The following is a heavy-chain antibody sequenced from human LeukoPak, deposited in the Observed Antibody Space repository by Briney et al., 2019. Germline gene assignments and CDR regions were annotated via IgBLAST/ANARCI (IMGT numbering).Heavy chain of an antibody. CDR2: IYYSGST. Sequence: NPSETLSLTCTVSGGSISSYYWSWIRQPPGKGLEWIGYIYYSGSTNYNPSLKSRVTISVDTSKNQFSLKLSSVTAADTAVYYCARILFYSSSWYGLDPWGQGTLVTVSS. V-gene: IGHV4-59*01. J-gene: IGHJ5*02. CDR3: ARILFYSSSWYGLDP. CDR1: GGSISSYY. D-gene: IGHD6-13*01.